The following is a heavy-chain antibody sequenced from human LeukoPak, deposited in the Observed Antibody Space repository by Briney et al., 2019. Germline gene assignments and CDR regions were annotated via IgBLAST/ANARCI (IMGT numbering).Heavy chain of an antibody. CDR3: TRIYDSSGYYDYGDY. J-gene: IGHJ4*02. CDR2: IRSKAYGGTT. D-gene: IGHD3-22*01. CDR1: GFTFGDYA. Sequence: PGGSLRLSCTASGFTFGDYAMSWVRQAPGKGLEWVGFIRSKAYGGTTEYAASVKGRFTISRDDSKSIAYLQMNSLKTEDTAVYYCTRIYDSSGYYDYGDYWGQGTLVTVSS. V-gene: IGHV3-49*04.